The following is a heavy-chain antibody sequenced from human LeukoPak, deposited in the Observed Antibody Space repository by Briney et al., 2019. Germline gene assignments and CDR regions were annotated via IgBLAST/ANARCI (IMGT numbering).Heavy chain of an antibody. Sequence: PGGSLRLSCAASGFTFSSNYMSWVRQAPGKGLEWVSVIHSGGSTYYADSVKGRFTISRDNSKNTLYLQMNSPRAEDTAVYYCARDRGYSYGYGYYYYGMDVWGQGTTVTVSS. CDR1: GFTFSSNY. D-gene: IGHD5-18*01. V-gene: IGHV3-53*01. CDR2: IHSGGST. J-gene: IGHJ6*02. CDR3: ARDRGYSYGYGYYYYGMDV.